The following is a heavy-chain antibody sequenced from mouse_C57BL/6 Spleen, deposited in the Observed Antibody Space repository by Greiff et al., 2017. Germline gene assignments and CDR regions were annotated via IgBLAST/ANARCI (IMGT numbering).Heavy chain of an antibody. CDR1: GYSFTGYY. J-gene: IGHJ1*03. V-gene: IGHV1-31*01. CDR2: IYPYNGVS. CDR3: ARAEDYDGYWYFDV. D-gene: IGHD2-4*01. Sequence: EVQLQQSGPELVKPGASVKISCKASGYSFTGYYMHWVKQSHGNILDWIGYIYPYNGVSSYNQKFKGKATLTVDKSSSTAYMELRSLKSEDSAVYYCARAEDYDGYWYFDVWGTGTTVTVSS.